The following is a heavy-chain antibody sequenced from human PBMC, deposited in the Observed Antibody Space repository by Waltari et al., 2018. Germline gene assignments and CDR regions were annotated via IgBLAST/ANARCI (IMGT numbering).Heavy chain of an antibody. CDR1: GITLSSYG. CDR2: IKQDGKGK. J-gene: IGHJ3*02. V-gene: IGHV3-7*01. CDR3: ARRSVLRGAFDI. Sequence: EVQLVESGGGLVQPGGSLRLSCAASGITLSSYGMSWVRQAPRKGMGWVANIKQDGKGKYLVGTVKGRFTISRDNAKNSLFLQMNSLRAEDAAVYYCARRSVLRGAFDIWGQGTMVTVSS. D-gene: IGHD2-15*01.